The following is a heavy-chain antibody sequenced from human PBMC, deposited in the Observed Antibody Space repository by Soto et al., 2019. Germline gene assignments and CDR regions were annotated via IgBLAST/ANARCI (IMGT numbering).Heavy chain of an antibody. CDR1: GFTFSSYG. V-gene: IGHV3-30*18. Sequence: QVQLVESGGGVVQPGRSLRLSCAASGFTFSSYGMHWVRQAPGKGLEWVAVISYDGSNKYYADSVKGRFTISRDNSKNALYLQMNSLRAEDTAVYYCAKDFGYQLLYNWFDPWGQGTLVTVSS. CDR2: ISYDGSNK. D-gene: IGHD2-2*02. CDR3: AKDFGYQLLYNWFDP. J-gene: IGHJ5*02.